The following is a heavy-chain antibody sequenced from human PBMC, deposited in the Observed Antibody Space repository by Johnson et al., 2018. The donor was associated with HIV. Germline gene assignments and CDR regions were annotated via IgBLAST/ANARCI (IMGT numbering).Heavy chain of an antibody. J-gene: IGHJ3*02. CDR3: ARGNLYYSTDAFEI. Sequence: MQLVESGGGLVQPGGSLRLSCEASGFTFSSYWMTWVRQAPGKGLEWVSSIKQDGSDTNYLDSVRGRFTISRDNAKNSLFLQMNSLRAEDTAVYYCARGNLYYSTDAFEIWGQGTMLTVSS. CDR1: GFTFSSYW. D-gene: IGHD3-16*01. CDR2: IKQDGSDT. V-gene: IGHV3-7*01.